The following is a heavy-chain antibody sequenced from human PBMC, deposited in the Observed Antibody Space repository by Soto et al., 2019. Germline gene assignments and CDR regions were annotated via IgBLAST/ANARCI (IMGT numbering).Heavy chain of an antibody. CDR2: IWYDGSNK. CDR3: ARGYGSSAPYFDY. Sequence: GSLRLSCAASGFTFSSYGMHWVRQAPGKGLEWVAVIWYDGSNKYYADSVKGRFTISRDNSKNTLYLQMNSLRAEDTAVYYCARGYGSSAPYFDYCGQGTLVTFYS. D-gene: IGHD6-6*01. V-gene: IGHV3-33*01. J-gene: IGHJ4*02. CDR1: GFTFSSYG.